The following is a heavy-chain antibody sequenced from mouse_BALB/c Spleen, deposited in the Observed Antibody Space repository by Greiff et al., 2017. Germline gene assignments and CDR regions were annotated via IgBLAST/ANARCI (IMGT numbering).Heavy chain of an antibody. D-gene: IGHD3-2*01. Sequence: VQLQQSGPELEKPGASVKISCKASGYSFTGYNMNWVKQSNGKSLEWIGNIDPYYGGTSYNQKFKGKATLTVDKSSSTAYMQIKRLTSEDAAVYDCARDGGLDSSALYAMDYWGQGTSVTVSA. CDR3: ARDGGLDSSALYAMDY. CDR2: IDPYYGGT. V-gene: IGHV1-39*01. J-gene: IGHJ4*01. CDR1: GYSFTGYN.